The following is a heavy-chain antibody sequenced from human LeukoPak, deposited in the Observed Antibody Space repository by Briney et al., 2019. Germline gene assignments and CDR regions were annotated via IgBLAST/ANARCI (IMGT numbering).Heavy chain of an antibody. D-gene: IGHD7-27*01. CDR3: ASNTGTVFDY. V-gene: IGHV4-61*02. CDR2: IYTSGST. CDR1: GGSISSGSYY. Sequence: SETLSLTCTVSGGSISSGSYYWSWIRQPAGKGLEWIGRIYTSGSTNYNPSLKSRVTISVDTSKNQFSLKLSSVTAADTAVYYCASNTGTVFDYWGQGALVTVSS. J-gene: IGHJ4*02.